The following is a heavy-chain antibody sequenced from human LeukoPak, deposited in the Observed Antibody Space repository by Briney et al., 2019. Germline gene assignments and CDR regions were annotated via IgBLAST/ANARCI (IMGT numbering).Heavy chain of an antibody. CDR1: GGSISSYY. V-gene: IGHV4-59*08. Sequence: SETLSLTCTVSGGSISSYYWSWIRQPPGKGLEWIGYIYYSGGTNYNPSLKSRVTISVDTSKNQFSLKLSSVTATDTAVYYCARHSRSGKEYDYWGQGTLVTVSS. CDR3: ARHSRSGKEYDY. CDR2: IYYSGGT. D-gene: IGHD2-15*01. J-gene: IGHJ4*02.